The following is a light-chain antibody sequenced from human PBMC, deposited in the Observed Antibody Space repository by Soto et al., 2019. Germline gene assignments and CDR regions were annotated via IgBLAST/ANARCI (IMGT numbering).Light chain of an antibody. V-gene: IGKV3-20*01. CDR1: QSVSSSY. J-gene: IGKJ4*01. Sequence: EIVLTQSPGTLSLSPGERATLSCRASQSVSSSYLAWYQQKPGQAPRLLIYDASRRATGIPDRFSGSGAGTEVTLAISSLEPEEFAVYYCQQYGSPLRATFGGWTKVEIK. CDR3: QQYGSPLRAT. CDR2: DAS.